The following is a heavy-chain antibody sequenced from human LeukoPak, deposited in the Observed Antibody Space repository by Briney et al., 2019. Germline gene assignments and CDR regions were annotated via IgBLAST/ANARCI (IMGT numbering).Heavy chain of an antibody. V-gene: IGHV3-30*02. CDR1: GFTFSNYG. CDR2: IRYDGSDK. Sequence: PGGSLRLSCAASGFTFSNYGMHWVRQAPGKGLEWVAFIRYDGSDKYYADSVKGRFTISRDNSKSTLYLQMNSLRAEDTAVYYCARGYTDYGGSRDAFDIWGQGTMVTVSS. D-gene: IGHD4-23*01. J-gene: IGHJ3*02. CDR3: ARGYTDYGGSRDAFDI.